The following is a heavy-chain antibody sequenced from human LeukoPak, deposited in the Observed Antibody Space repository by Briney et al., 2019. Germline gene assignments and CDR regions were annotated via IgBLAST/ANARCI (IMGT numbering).Heavy chain of an antibody. CDR3: ARFSSGWYEGDY. J-gene: IGHJ4*02. Sequence: VRQAPGQXLEXMGWIHPNSGGTNYAQKFQGRVTMTRDTSITTAYMELSRLRSGDTAVYYCARFSSGWYEGDYWGQGTLITVSS. V-gene: IGHV1-2*02. CDR2: IHPNSGGT. D-gene: IGHD6-19*01.